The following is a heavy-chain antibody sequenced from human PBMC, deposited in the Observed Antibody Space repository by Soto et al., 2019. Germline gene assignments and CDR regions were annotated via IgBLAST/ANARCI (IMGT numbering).Heavy chain of an antibody. CDR3: ARQYGYYFDY. CDR1: GGSISSYY. Sequence: SETLSLTCTVSGGSISSYYWSWIRQPPGKGLEWIGYIYYSGNTNYNPSLKCGFPISVDTSKNHLSLKLSFLTAADPAVYYCARQYGYYFDYWGQGTLVTVSS. CDR2: IYYSGNT. J-gene: IGHJ4*02. D-gene: IGHD4-17*01. V-gene: IGHV4-59*08.